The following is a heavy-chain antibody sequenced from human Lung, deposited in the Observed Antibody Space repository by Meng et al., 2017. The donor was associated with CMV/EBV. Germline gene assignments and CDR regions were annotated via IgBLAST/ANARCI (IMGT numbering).Heavy chain of an antibody. Sequence: GGSLRLSCAASGFTFSSYAMHWVRQAPGKGLEWVAVISYDGSNKYYADSVKGRFTISRDKSKNTLYLQMNSLRAEDTAVYYCARPTAGYYYYYGMDVWGQGNTVNVSS. CDR1: GFTFSSYA. CDR3: ARPTAGYYYYYGMDV. CDR2: ISYDGSNK. V-gene: IGHV3-30*01. J-gene: IGHJ6*02. D-gene: IGHD6-13*01.